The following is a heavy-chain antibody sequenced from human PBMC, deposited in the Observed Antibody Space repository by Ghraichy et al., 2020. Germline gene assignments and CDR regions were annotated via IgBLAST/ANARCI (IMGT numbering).Heavy chain of an antibody. CDR1: GGSISSYY. CDR2: IYYSGST. V-gene: IGHV4-59*08. Sequence: SETLSLTCTVSGGSISSYYWSWIRQPPGKGLEWIGYIYYSGSTNYNPSLKSRVTISVDTSKNQFSLKLSSVTAADTAVYYCARHPSTLYDSSGFRFDPWGQGTLVTVSS. CDR3: ARHPSTLYDSSGFRFDP. D-gene: IGHD3-22*01. J-gene: IGHJ5*02.